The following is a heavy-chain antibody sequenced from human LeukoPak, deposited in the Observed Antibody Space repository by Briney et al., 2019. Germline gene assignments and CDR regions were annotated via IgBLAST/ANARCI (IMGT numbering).Heavy chain of an antibody. CDR3: ARRWNYGRNYYIDV. V-gene: IGHV4-34*01. D-gene: IGHD1-7*01. Sequence: SETLSLTCAVYGGSFNIYYWSWIRQSPEKGLEWIGEMNDGGTINYNPSLLSRVTISLDRSKDQFSLKLTSVTTADTAVYYCARRWNYGRNYYIDVWGNGATVSVSS. CDR2: MNDGGTI. CDR1: GGSFNIYY. J-gene: IGHJ6*03.